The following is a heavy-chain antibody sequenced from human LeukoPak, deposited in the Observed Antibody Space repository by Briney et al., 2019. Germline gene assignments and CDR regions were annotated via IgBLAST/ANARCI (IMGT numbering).Heavy chain of an antibody. J-gene: IGHJ4*02. CDR2: ISYDGSDI. CDR1: GFTSSDYG. D-gene: IGHD5-18*01. CDR3: AKDKYSPFDY. Sequence: GGSLRLSCAASGFTSSDYGFHWVRQAPGKGLEWVAVISYDGSDIYYADAVKGRFTISRDNSKNTLYLQMNSLRAEDTAMYYCAKDKYSPFDYWGQGTLVTVSS. V-gene: IGHV3-30*18.